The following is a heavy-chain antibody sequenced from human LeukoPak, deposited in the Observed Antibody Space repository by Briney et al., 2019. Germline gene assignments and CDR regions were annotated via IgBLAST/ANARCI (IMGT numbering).Heavy chain of an antibody. J-gene: IGHJ4*02. CDR2: IIPMFGTA. D-gene: IGHD4-17*01. Sequence: SVKVSCKASGGTFSSYAISWVRQAPGQGLEWMGGIIPMFGTANSAQKFQGTVTITTDESTSTAYMELSSLRPEDTAVYYCTRSKRPAPLYGDYHQGWFDYWGQGTLVTVFS. V-gene: IGHV1-69*05. CDR1: GGTFSSYA. CDR3: TRSKRPAPLYGDYHQGWFDY.